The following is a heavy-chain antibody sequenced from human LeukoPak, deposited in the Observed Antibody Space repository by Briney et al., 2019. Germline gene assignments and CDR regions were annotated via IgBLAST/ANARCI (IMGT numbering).Heavy chain of an antibody. CDR3: ARITGFGEFLYYYYGMDV. J-gene: IGHJ6*04. CDR2: TYYSGST. V-gene: IGHV4-59*01. D-gene: IGHD3-10*01. Sequence: SETLSLTCTVSGGSISSYYWSWIRQPPGKGLEWIGYTYYSGSTNYNPSLKSRVTISVDTSKNQFSLKLSSVTAADTDVYYCARITGFGEFLYYYYGMDVWGKGTTVTVSS. CDR1: GGSISSYY.